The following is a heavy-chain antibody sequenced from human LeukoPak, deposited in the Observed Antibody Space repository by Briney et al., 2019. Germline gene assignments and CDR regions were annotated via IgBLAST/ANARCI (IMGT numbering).Heavy chain of an antibody. D-gene: IGHD2-2*01. Sequence: GEPLQISCKGSGYSFTSYWISWVRQLPGKGLEWMGRIDPSDSYTNYSPSFQGHVIISADKSISTAYLQWSSLKASDTAMYYCATSGKYCSSTSCYAGQDWGQGTLVTVSS. CDR3: ATSGKYCSSTSCYAGQD. CDR1: GYSFTSYW. J-gene: IGHJ4*02. CDR2: IDPSDSYT. V-gene: IGHV5-10-1*01.